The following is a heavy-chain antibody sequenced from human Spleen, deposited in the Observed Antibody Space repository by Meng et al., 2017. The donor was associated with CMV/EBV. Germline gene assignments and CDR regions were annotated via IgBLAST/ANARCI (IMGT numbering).Heavy chain of an antibody. V-gene: IGHV4-59*01. CDR2: IYYSGST. D-gene: IGHD5-18*01. CDR3: ARGRVDTAMIIRGAFDI. J-gene: IGHJ3*02. Sequence: SETLSLTCTVSGGSISSYYWSWIRQPPGKGLEWIGYIYYSGSTNYNPSLKSRVTISVDTSKNQFSLKLSSVTAADTAVYYCARGRVDTAMIIRGAFDIWGQGTLVTVSS. CDR1: GGSISSYY.